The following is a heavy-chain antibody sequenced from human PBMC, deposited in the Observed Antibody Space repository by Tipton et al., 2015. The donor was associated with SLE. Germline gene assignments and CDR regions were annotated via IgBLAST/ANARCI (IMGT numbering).Heavy chain of an antibody. V-gene: IGHV4-4*08. Sequence: TLSLTCTVSGGSISSYYWSWIRQPPGKGLEWIGYIYTSGSTNYNPSLKSRVTISVDTSKNQFSLKLSSVTAADTAVYYCAGGGSGSSFDYWGQGTLVTVSS. J-gene: IGHJ4*02. D-gene: IGHD3-10*01. CDR2: IYTSGST. CDR1: GGSISSYY. CDR3: AGGGSGSSFDY.